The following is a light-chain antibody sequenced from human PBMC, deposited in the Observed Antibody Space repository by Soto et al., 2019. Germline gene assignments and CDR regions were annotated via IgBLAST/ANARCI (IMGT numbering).Light chain of an antibody. CDR1: QSISSY. CDR2: AAS. J-gene: IGKJ4*01. V-gene: IGKV1-39*01. Sequence: DIQMTQYPSPLSASVGDRVTITCRASQSISSYLNWYQQKPGKAPKLLIYAASSLQSGVPSRFSGSGSGTDFTLTISSLQPEDFATYYCQQSYSTPLTFGGGTKVDIK. CDR3: QQSYSTPLT.